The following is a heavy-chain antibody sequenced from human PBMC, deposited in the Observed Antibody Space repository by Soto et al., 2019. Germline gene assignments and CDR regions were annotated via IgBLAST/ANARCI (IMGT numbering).Heavy chain of an antibody. CDR2: IWYDGSNK. CDR3: ARAWKGGCSSTSCYDAFDI. J-gene: IGHJ3*02. Sequence: GGSLRLSCAASGFTFSSYGMHWVRQAPGKGLEWVAVIWYDGSNKYYADSVKGRFTIARDNSKNTLYLQMNSLRAEDTAVYYCARAWKGGCSSTSCYDAFDIWGQGTMVTVSS. V-gene: IGHV3-33*08. CDR1: GFTFSSYG. D-gene: IGHD2-2*01.